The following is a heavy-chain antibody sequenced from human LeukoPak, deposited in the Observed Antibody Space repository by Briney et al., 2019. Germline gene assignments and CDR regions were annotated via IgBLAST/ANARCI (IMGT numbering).Heavy chain of an antibody. CDR3: ATRSFGGFDP. D-gene: IGHD2-15*01. V-gene: IGHV4-34*01. CDR2: INHSGST. Sequence: SETLSLTCAVYGESFSGYYWSWIRQPPGKGLEWIREINHSGSTNYNPSLKSRVTISVDTSKNQFSLKLSSVTAADTAVYYCATRSFGGFDPWGQGTLVTVSS. J-gene: IGHJ5*02. CDR1: GESFSGYY.